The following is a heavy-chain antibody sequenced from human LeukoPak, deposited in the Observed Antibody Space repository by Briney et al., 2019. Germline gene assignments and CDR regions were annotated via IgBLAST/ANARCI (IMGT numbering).Heavy chain of an antibody. V-gene: IGHV4-38-2*01. Sequence: SETLPLTCAVSGYSISSGYYWGWIRQPPGKGLEWIGSIYHSGSTYYNPSLKSRVTISVDTSKNQFSLKLSSVTAADTAVYYCARHSDFWTSAGFDPWGQGTLVTVSS. D-gene: IGHD3-3*01. J-gene: IGHJ5*02. CDR2: IYHSGST. CDR3: ARHSDFWTSAGFDP. CDR1: GYSISSGYY.